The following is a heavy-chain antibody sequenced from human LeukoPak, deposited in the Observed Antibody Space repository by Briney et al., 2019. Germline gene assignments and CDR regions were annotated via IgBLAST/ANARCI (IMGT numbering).Heavy chain of an antibody. Sequence: GASVKVSCKASGYTFTGYYMHWVRQAPGQGLEWMGWINPNSGGTNYAQKFQGRVTMTRDTSISTACMELSRLRSDDTAVYYCARVPRLLAIFGVVDWFDPWGQGTLVTVSS. CDR3: ARVPRLLAIFGVVDWFDP. CDR1: GYTFTGYY. D-gene: IGHD3-3*01. J-gene: IGHJ5*02. V-gene: IGHV1-2*02. CDR2: INPNSGGT.